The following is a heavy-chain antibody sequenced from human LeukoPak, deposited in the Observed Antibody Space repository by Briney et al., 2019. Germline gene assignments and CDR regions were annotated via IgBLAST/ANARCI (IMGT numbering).Heavy chain of an antibody. CDR3: ARTHERALEH. J-gene: IGHJ1*01. Sequence: GGSLRLSCAASGFTFSSYHMTWVRQAPGKGLEWISYISIFSSTIYYADSVQGRFTISRDDAKYSVYLQMNSLRADDTAVYYCARTHERALEHWGQGTLVAVSS. CDR2: ISIFSSTI. CDR1: GFTFSSYH. V-gene: IGHV3-48*01.